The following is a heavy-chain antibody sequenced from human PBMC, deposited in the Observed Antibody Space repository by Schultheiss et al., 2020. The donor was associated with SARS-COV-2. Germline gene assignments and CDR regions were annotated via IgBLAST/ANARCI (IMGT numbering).Heavy chain of an antibody. D-gene: IGHD2-21*01. J-gene: IGHJ4*02. V-gene: IGHV3-30*07. Sequence: GGSLRLSCAASGFTFSSYAMHWVRQAPGKGLEWVAVISYDGSNKYYADSVKGRFTISRDNSKNTLYLQMNSLRAEDTAVYYCAKDRGKGSGDCPDYWGQGTLVTVSS. CDR2: ISYDGSNK. CDR1: GFTFSSYA. CDR3: AKDRGKGSGDCPDY.